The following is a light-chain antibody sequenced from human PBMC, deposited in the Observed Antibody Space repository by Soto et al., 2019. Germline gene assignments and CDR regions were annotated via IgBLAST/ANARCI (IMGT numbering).Light chain of an antibody. CDR1: SSDVGSYNL. V-gene: IGLV2-23*01. J-gene: IGLJ3*02. Sequence: QSALTQPASVSGSPGQSITISCTGTSSDVGSYNLVSWYQQHPGKAPKLRIYEGSKRPSGVSNRFSSSKSGNTASLTISGLQAEDEADYYCCSHAGSRVFGGGTKLTVL. CDR2: EGS. CDR3: CSHAGSRV.